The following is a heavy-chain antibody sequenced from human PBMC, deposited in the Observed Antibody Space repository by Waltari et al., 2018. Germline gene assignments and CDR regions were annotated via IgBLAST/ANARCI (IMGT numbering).Heavy chain of an antibody. CDR1: GGSFSGYY. D-gene: IGHD4-17*01. Sequence: QVQLQQWGAGLLKPSETLSLTCAVYGGSFSGYYWSWIRQPPGKGLEWIGEINHSGSTNYNPSLKSRVTISVDTSKNQFSLKLSSVTAADTAVYYCARESTVTAQRRHPFDYWGQGTLVTVSS. CDR2: INHSGST. V-gene: IGHV4-34*01. J-gene: IGHJ4*02. CDR3: ARESTVTAQRRHPFDY.